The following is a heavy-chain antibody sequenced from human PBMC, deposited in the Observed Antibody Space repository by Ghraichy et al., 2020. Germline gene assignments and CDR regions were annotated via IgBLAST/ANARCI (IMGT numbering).Heavy chain of an antibody. J-gene: IGHJ6*02. CDR2: IHSSGST. CDR1: GGSISSFY. D-gene: IGHD2/OR15-2a*01. V-gene: IGHV4-59*01. CDR3: ARSEGPHTPVDTSHFYYYARDV. Sequence: SETLSLTCNVSGGSISSFYWNWIRQPPGKGLEWIGYIHSSGSTRYSPSLKSRVSVSVDTSRNEISLKVASVTAADTAVYYCARSEGPHTPVDTSHFYYYARDVWGQRTTVTVSS.